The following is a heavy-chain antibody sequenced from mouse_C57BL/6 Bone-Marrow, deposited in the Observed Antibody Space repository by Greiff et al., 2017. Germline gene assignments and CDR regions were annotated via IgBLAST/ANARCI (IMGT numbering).Heavy chain of an antibody. CDR1: GYTFPSYG. J-gene: IGHJ3*01. CDR3: AREPHYYGSSYWFAY. V-gene: IGHV1-81*01. CDR2: IYPRRGNT. Sequence: QVKLQQSGAELARPGASVMLSCPASGYTFPSYGISWVTQSTGLGLEWIGEIYPRRGNTYYNERFKAKATLTADKSASTAYMELRRLTSEDSAGYFCAREPHYYGSSYWFAYWGQGTLVTVSA. D-gene: IGHD1-1*01.